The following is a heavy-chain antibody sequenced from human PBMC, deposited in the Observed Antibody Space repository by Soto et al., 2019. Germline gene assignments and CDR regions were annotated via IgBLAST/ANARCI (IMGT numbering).Heavy chain of an antibody. CDR2: IYYSGRT. D-gene: IGHD2-2*02. J-gene: IGHJ5*02. Sequence: QVRLQESGPGLVKPSETLSLTCTVSGGSISSYYWSWIRQPPGKGLEWIGYIYYSGRTNYNPSLKSRVTXSXDXXKNQFSLKLSSVTAADTAVYYCARGYCSSTICYIWDNWFDPWGQGTLVTVSS. V-gene: IGHV4-59*01. CDR1: GGSISSYY. CDR3: ARGYCSSTICYIWDNWFDP.